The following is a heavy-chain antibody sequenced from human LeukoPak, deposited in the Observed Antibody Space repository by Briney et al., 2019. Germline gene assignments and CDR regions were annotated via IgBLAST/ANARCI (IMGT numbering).Heavy chain of an antibody. V-gene: IGHV3-48*03. CDR1: GFTFSSYE. Sequence: GGSLRLSCAASGFTFSSYEMNWVRQAPGEGLEWVSYISSSGSTIYYADSVKGRFTISRDNAKNSLYLQMNSLRAEDTAVYYCARVRGYSGYDSDYWGQGTLVTVSS. D-gene: IGHD5-12*01. CDR3: ARVRGYSGYDSDY. CDR2: ISSSGSTI. J-gene: IGHJ4*02.